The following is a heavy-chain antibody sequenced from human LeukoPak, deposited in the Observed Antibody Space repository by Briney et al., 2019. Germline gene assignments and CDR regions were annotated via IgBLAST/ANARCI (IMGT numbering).Heavy chain of an antibody. D-gene: IGHD6-19*01. Sequence: PSETLSLTCTVSGGSISSYYWSWIRQPPGKRLEWIGYIYYSGSTNYNPSLRSRVTISLDTSKRQFSLKLSSVTAADTAIYYCAMGDSSGWYTGNWGQGTLVTVSS. V-gene: IGHV4-59*01. J-gene: IGHJ4*02. CDR3: AMGDSSGWYTGN. CDR2: IYYSGST. CDR1: GGSISSYY.